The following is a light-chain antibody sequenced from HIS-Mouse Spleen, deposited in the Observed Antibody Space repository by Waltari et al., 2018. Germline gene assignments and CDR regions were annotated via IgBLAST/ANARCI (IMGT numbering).Light chain of an antibody. Sequence: QLVLTQSPSASASLGASVKLTCTLSSGHSSYAIAWHQQQREKGPRYWMKLNSDGSHSKGDGIPDRFSGSSSGAERYLTISSLQSEDEADYYCQTWGTGIVVFGGGTKLTVL. CDR1: SGHSSYA. CDR3: QTWGTGIVV. CDR2: LNSDGSH. V-gene: IGLV4-69*01. J-gene: IGLJ2*01.